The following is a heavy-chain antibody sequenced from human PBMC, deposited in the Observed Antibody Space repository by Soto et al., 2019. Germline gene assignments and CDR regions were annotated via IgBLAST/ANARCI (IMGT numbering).Heavy chain of an antibody. Sequence: ASVKVSCKASGYTFTSYAMNWVRQAPGQGLEWMGWINTNTGNPTYAQGFTGRFVFSLDTSVSTAYLQISSLKAEDTAVYYCARNIDEDTEFNGAFDIWGQGTMVTVSS. D-gene: IGHD2-8*01. CDR2: INTNTGNP. V-gene: IGHV7-4-1*02. CDR1: GYTFTSYA. J-gene: IGHJ3*02. CDR3: ARNIDEDTEFNGAFDI.